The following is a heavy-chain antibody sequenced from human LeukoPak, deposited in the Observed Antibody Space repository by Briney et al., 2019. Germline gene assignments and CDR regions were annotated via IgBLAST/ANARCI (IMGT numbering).Heavy chain of an antibody. V-gene: IGHV1-18*01. Sequence: ASVKVSCKASGYTFTSYGISWVRQAPGQGLEWMGWISAYNGNTNYAQKPQGRVTMTTDTSTSTAYMELRSLRSDDTAVYYCARDGMTTVVNAGYYFDYWGQGTLVTVSS. D-gene: IGHD4-23*01. J-gene: IGHJ4*02. CDR2: ISAYNGNT. CDR3: ARDGMTTVVNAGYYFDY. CDR1: GYTFTSYG.